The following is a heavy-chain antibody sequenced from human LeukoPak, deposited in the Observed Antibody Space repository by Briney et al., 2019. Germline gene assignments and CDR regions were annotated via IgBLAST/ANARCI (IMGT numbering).Heavy chain of an antibody. Sequence: SETLSLTRTVSGGSIRSYYWSWIRQPPGKGRGWIGDIHYSGSTKYNTSLKSRVTISVDTSKNQFSLKRSSVTAADTAVYYCASISYGSGSIDYWGQGTLVTVSS. CDR2: IHYSGST. V-gene: IGHV4-59*01. CDR1: GGSIRSYY. D-gene: IGHD3-10*01. CDR3: ASISYGSGSIDY. J-gene: IGHJ4*02.